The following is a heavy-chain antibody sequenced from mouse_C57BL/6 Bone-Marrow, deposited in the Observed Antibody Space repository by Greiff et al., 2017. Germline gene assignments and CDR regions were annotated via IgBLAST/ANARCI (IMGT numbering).Heavy chain of an antibody. CDR1: GYTFTSYG. J-gene: IGHJ4*01. D-gene: IGHD2-3*01. Sequence: VQLQESGAELAGPGASVKLSCKASGYTFTSYGISWGKQGTGRGLEWIGEFYPRRGNTYYNEKLKGKATLTADKSSSTAYMELRSLTSEDSAVYFCARSGWLLRYAMDYWGQGTSVTVSS. V-gene: IGHV1-81*01. CDR3: ARSGWLLRYAMDY. CDR2: FYPRRGNT.